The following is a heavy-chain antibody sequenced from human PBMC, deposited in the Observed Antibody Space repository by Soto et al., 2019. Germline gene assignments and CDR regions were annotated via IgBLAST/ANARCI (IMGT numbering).Heavy chain of an antibody. D-gene: IGHD6-19*01. CDR2: IYYSGST. V-gene: IGHV4-39*01. J-gene: IGHJ6*02. CDR1: GGSISSSSYY. CDR3: ARQDSSGWYDYYYGMDV. Sequence: PSETLSLTCTVSGGSISSSSYYWGWIRQPPGKGLEWIGSIYYSGSTYYNPSLKSRVTISVDTSKNQFSLKLSSVTAAGTAVYYCARQDSSGWYDYYYGMDVWGQGTTVTVSS.